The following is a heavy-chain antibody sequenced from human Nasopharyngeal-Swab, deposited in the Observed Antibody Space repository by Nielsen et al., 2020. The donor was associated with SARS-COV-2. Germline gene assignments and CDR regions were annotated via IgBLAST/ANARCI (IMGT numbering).Heavy chain of an antibody. V-gene: IGHV3-30-3*01. J-gene: IGHJ2*01. CDR1: GFTFSSYA. Sequence: GESLKISCAASGFTFSSYAMHWVRQAPGKGLAGVAVISYDGSNKYYADSVKGRFTISRDNSKNTLYLQMNSLRAEDTAVYYCAREGGRYYYDSSGYNYWYFDLWGRGTLVTVSS. CDR3: AREGGRYYYDSSGYNYWYFDL. D-gene: IGHD3-22*01. CDR2: ISYDGSNK.